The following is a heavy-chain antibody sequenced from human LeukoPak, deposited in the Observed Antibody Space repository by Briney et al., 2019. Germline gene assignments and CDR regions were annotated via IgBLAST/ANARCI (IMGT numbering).Heavy chain of an antibody. CDR3: AREWELLYYYYGMDV. CDR1: GFTFSSYW. CDR2: INNDGSST. J-gene: IGHJ6*02. V-gene: IGHV3-74*01. Sequence: GGSLRLSCAASGFTFSSYWMHWVRQAPGKGLVWVSRINNDGSSTSYADSVKGRFTISRDNAKNTLYLQMNSLRAEDTAVYYCAREWELLYYYYGMDVWGQGTTITVSS. D-gene: IGHD1-26*01.